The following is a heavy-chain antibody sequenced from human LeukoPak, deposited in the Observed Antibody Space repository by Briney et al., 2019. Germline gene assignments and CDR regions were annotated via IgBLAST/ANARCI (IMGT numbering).Heavy chain of an antibody. J-gene: IGHJ6*02. CDR2: IYPGDSDT. CDR1: GYSFTSYW. CDR3: ARHGIDSRDTAMVTGYYYGMDV. D-gene: IGHD5-18*01. Sequence: GESLKISCKGSGYSFTSYWIVWVRQMPGKGLEWMGIIYPGDSDTRYSPSFQGQVTISADKSISTAYLQWSSLKASDTAMYYCARHGIDSRDTAMVTGYYYGMDVWGQGTTVTVSS. V-gene: IGHV5-51*01.